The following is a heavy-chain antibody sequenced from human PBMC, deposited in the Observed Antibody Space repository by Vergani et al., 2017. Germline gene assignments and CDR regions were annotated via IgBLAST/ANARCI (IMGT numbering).Heavy chain of an antibody. CDR2: INPNSGGT. J-gene: IGHJ6*02. D-gene: IGHD2-15*01. Sequence: QVQLVQSGAEVKKPGASVKVSCKASGYTFTGYYMHWVRQAPGQGLEWMGWINPNSGGTNYAQKFQGRVTMTRDTSISTAYMELSRLRSDDTAVYYCARLVVAATYYYYGMDVWGQGTTVTVSS. CDR1: GYTFTGYY. CDR3: ARLVVAATYYYYGMDV. V-gene: IGHV1-2*02.